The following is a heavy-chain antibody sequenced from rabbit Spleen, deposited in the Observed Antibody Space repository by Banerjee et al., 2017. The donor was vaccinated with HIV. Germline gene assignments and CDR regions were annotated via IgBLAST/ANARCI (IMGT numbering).Heavy chain of an antibody. V-gene: IGHV1S45*01. J-gene: IGHJ4*01. CDR3: ARVSETSGWGEDL. CDR2: IYSAIGYT. CDR1: GFSFSSGYD. Sequence: QEHLEESGGGLVQPEGSLTLTCKASGFSFSSGYDMCWVRQAPGKGLEWIGYIYSAIGYTYYASWAKGRFTISKTSSTTVTLQMTSLTVADTATYFCARVSETSGWGEDLWGPGTLVTVS. D-gene: IGHD4-1*01.